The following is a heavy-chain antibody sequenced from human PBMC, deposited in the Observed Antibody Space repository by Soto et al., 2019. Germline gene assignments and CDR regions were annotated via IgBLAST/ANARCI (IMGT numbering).Heavy chain of an antibody. CDR2: VDGSGYDT. V-gene: IGHV3-23*01. CDR1: GFTFSSHA. Sequence: GGSLRLSCAVSGFTFSSHAMGWLRQAPGTGPEWVAFVDGSGYDTSYADSVKGRFTISRDNSKNTLYLQMNSLRAEDTAVYYCAKDHYKFGAGTHAPNFDYWGQGTLVTVSS. CDR3: AKDHYKFGAGTHAPNFDY. J-gene: IGHJ4*02. D-gene: IGHD6-13*01.